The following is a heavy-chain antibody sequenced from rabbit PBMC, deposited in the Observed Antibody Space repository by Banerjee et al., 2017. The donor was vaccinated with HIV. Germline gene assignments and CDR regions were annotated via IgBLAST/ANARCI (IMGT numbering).Heavy chain of an antibody. CDR3: ARYVGNIHYIGAFDP. CDR1: GFSFSSYH. CDR2: IYPGSSGSA. Sequence: QSLEESGGDLVKPGASLTLTCTASGFSFSSYHMSWVRQAPGKGLEWIGIIYPGSSGSAHYASWAKGRFTISKTSSTTVTLQMTSLTAADTATYFCARYVGNIHYIGAFDPWGPGTLVTIS. V-gene: IGHV1S40*01. D-gene: IGHD4-2*01. J-gene: IGHJ2*01.